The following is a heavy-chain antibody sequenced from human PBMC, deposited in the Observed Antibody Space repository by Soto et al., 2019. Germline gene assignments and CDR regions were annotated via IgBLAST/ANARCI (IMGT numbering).Heavy chain of an antibody. J-gene: IGHJ6*02. Sequence: LSLTCTVSGGSISSGGYYWSWIRQHPGKGLEWIGYIYYSGSTYYNPSLKSRVTISVDTSKNQFSLKLSSVTAADTAVYYCARVPILIAAREGGIYYYYGMDVWGQGTTVTVSS. D-gene: IGHD6-6*01. V-gene: IGHV4-31*03. CDR1: GGSISSGGYY. CDR3: ARVPILIAAREGGIYYYYGMDV. CDR2: IYYSGST.